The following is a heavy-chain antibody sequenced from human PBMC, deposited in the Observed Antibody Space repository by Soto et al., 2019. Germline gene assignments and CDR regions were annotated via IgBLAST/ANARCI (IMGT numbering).Heavy chain of an antibody. J-gene: IGHJ6*02. D-gene: IGHD1-26*01. CDR1: GGSISSSSYY. V-gene: IGHV4-39*01. Sequence: QLQLQESGPGLVKPSETLSLTCTVSGGSISSSSYYWGWIRQPPGKGLEWIGSIYYSGSTYYNPSHKLRVTISIHTSKNQFSLKLSSVTAADTAVYYYARHLIGGSYFTPYYYYGIDVWGQGTTVTVSS. CDR3: ARHLIGGSYFTPYYYYGIDV. CDR2: IYYSGST.